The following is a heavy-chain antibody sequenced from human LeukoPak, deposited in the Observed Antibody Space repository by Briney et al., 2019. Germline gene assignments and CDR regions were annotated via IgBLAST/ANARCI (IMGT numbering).Heavy chain of an antibody. V-gene: IGHV3-33*08. CDR2: IWFGEGSQ. J-gene: IGHJ4*02. CDR3: VRDRGTYRPIDY. CDR1: GFSFSNSG. D-gene: IGHD1-26*01. Sequence: GRSLRLSCAASGFSFSNSGMHWVRQAPGKGLEWVAGIWFGEGSQYYADSVKGRFTISRDNAQNSLYLQMNSLRAEDTAIYYCVRDRGTYRPIDYWGQGTLVTVSS.